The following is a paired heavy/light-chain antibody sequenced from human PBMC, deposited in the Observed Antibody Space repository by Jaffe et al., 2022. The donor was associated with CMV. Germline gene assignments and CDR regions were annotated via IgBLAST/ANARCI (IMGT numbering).Light chain of an antibody. CDR1: SSDVGGYNY. CDR2: DVS. Sequence: QSALTQPASVSGSPGQSITISCTGTSSDVGGYNYVSWYQQHPGKAPKLMIYDVSNRPSGVSNRFSGSKSGNTASLTISGLQAEDEADYYCSSYTSSSTRWVFGTGTKVTVL. V-gene: IGLV2-14*03. J-gene: IGLJ1*01. CDR3: SSYTSSSTRWV.
Heavy chain of an antibody. Sequence: QVQLQQWGAGLLKPSETLSLTCAVYGGSFSGYYWSWIRQPPGKGLEWIGEINHSGSTNYNPSLKSRVTISVDTSKNQFSLKLSSVTAADTAVYYCARGGSIAAAGFRNRPIRYFQHWGQGTLVTVSS. J-gene: IGHJ1*01. CDR2: INHSGST. D-gene: IGHD6-13*01. V-gene: IGHV4-34*01. CDR3: ARGGSIAAAGFRNRPIRYFQH. CDR1: GGSFSGYY.